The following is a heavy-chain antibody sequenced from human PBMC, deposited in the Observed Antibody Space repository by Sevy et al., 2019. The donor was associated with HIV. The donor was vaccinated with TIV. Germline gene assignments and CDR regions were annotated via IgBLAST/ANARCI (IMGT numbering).Heavy chain of an antibody. V-gene: IGHV3-48*02. D-gene: IGHD2-15*01. J-gene: IGHJ5*02. CDR3: ARDRNVVVVAAINWFDP. CDR2: ISSSSSTI. CDR1: GFTFSSYS. Sequence: GGSLRLSCAASGFTFSSYSMNWDRQAPGKGLEWVSYISSSSSTIYYAYSVKGRFTISRDNAKNSLYLQMNSLRDEDTAGYYCARDRNVVVVAAINWFDPWGQGTLVTVSS.